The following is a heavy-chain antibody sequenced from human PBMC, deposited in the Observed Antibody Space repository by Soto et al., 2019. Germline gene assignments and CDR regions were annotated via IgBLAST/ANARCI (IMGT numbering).Heavy chain of an antibody. CDR1: GYTFTSYD. V-gene: IGHV1-8*01. D-gene: IGHD5-12*01. Sequence: QVQLVQSGAEVEKPGASVKVSCKASGYTFTSYDINWVRQATGQGLEWMGWMNPNSGNTGYAQKFQGRVTMTRNTSISTAYMELSSLRSEDTAVYYSATLYSGYDYVTDDAFEIWGQGTMVTVSS. J-gene: IGHJ3*02. CDR2: MNPNSGNT. CDR3: ATLYSGYDYVTDDAFEI.